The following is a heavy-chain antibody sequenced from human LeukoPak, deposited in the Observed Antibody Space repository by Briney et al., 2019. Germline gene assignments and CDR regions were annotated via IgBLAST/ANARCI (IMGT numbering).Heavy chain of an antibody. CDR3: ARGRYFDWEGYFDY. CDR2: ISSSGSTI. Sequence: GGTLRLSCAASGFTFSTYGMSWVRQAPGKGLEWVSYISSSGSTIYYADSVKGRFTISRDNAKNSLYLQMNSLRAEDTAVYYCARGRYFDWEGYFDYWGQGTLVTVSS. D-gene: IGHD3-9*01. CDR1: GFTFSTYG. V-gene: IGHV3-48*04. J-gene: IGHJ4*02.